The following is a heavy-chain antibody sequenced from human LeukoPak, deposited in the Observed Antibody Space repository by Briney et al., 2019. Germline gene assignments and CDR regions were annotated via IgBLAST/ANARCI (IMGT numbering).Heavy chain of an antibody. J-gene: IGHJ4*02. CDR2: ISSSSSTI. CDR1: GFTFSSYS. V-gene: IGHV3-48*02. CDR3: ARTRKRVTAISVGPFDY. Sequence: QAGGSLRLSCAASGFTFSSYSMNWVRQAPGKGLEWVSSISSSSSTIYYADSVKGRFTISRDNAKNSLYLQMNSLRDEDTAVYYCARTRKRVTAISVGPFDYWGQGTLVTVSS. D-gene: IGHD2-21*02.